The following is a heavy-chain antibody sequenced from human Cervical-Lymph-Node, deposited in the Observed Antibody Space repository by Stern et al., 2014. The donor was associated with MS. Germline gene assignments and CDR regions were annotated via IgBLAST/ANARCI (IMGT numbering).Heavy chain of an antibody. D-gene: IGHD6-13*01. CDR3: ARSHPSIAAAGHPSWFDP. Sequence: MQLVESGGGVVRPGGSLRLSCAASGFTFDDYGMSWVRQAPGKGLEWVSGINWNGGSTGYADSVKGRFTISRDNAKNSLYLQMNSLRAEDTALYHCARSHPSIAAAGHPSWFDPWGQGTLVTVSS. J-gene: IGHJ5*02. V-gene: IGHV3-20*01. CDR2: INWNGGST. CDR1: GFTFDDYG.